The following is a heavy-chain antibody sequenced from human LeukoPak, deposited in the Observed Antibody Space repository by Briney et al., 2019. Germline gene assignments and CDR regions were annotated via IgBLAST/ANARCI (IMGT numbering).Heavy chain of an antibody. Sequence: ASVKVSCKASGYTFTSYGISWVRQAPGQGLEGMGWISAYNGNTNYAEKLQGRVTMTTDTSTSTAYMELRSLRSDDPAVSYCARVLGRSWYYLTVFDYWGQGTLVTVSS. CDR3: ARVLGRSWYYLTVFDY. D-gene: IGHD6-13*01. CDR1: GYTFTSYG. J-gene: IGHJ4*02. CDR2: ISAYNGNT. V-gene: IGHV1-18*01.